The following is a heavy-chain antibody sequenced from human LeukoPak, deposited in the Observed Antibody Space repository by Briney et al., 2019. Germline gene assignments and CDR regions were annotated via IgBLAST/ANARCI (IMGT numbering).Heavy chain of an antibody. D-gene: IGHD3-3*01. V-gene: IGHV4-31*03. CDR2: IYYSGST. CDR1: GGSISSGGYY. J-gene: IGHJ6*02. CDR3: ARGISNYYGMDV. Sequence: SETLSLTCTVSGGSISSGGYYWSWIRQHPGKGLEWIGYIYYSGSTYYNPSLKSRVTISVDRSKNQFSLELSPVTAADTAVYYCARGISNYYGMDVWGQGTTVTVSS.